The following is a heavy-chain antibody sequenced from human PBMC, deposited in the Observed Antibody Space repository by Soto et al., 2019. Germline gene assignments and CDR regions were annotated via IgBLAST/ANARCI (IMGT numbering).Heavy chain of an antibody. J-gene: IGHJ6*02. CDR2: IYSGGST. D-gene: IGHD6-19*01. CDR1: GFTVSSNY. Sequence: GGSLRLSCAASGFTVSSNYMSWVRQAPGKGLEWVSVIYSGGSTYYADSVKGRFTISRDNSRNTLYVQMDSLRVEDTAVYYCARDGQSLAPYALDVWGQGTSVTVSS. CDR3: ARDGQSLAPYALDV. V-gene: IGHV3-66*01.